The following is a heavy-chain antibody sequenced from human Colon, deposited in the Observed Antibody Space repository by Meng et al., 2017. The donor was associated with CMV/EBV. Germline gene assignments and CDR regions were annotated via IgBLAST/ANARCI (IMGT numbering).Heavy chain of an antibody. CDR2: IRNDKSYE. D-gene: IGHD4-17*01. V-gene: IGHV3-30*02. CDR3: AKVADYADFVMDS. J-gene: IGHJ4*02. CDR1: GFTFRTYG. Sequence: VHLVGPGGGAVQPGGSLGLSCAASGFTFRTYGMHWVRQAPGKGLEWVAFIRNDKSYEYYADSVQGRFTISRDNSNDMLYLQMNSLRGADTAVYYCAKVADYADFVMDSWGQGNLVTVSS.